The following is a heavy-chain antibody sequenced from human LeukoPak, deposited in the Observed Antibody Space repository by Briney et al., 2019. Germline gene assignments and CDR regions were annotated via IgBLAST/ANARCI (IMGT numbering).Heavy chain of an antibody. V-gene: IGHV3-30-3*01. CDR1: GFTFSDSA. CDR2: ISDDGSRQ. D-gene: IGHD3-10*01. CDR3: VKDRTGTYTLDY. J-gene: IGHJ4*02. Sequence: GGSLRLSCAASGFTFSDSAMTWVRQAPGKGLEWVAFISDDGSRQHYADSVKGRFTISRDNSKNTLNLQMNSLRAEDTAVYYCVKDRTGTYTLDYWGQGTLVTVSS.